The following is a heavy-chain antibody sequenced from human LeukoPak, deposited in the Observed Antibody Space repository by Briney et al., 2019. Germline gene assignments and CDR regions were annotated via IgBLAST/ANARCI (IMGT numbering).Heavy chain of an antibody. Sequence: GGSLRLSCAASGFTFSNYEMNWVRQAPGKGLEWVSPISGSGGSTYYADSVKGRFTISRDNSKNTLYLQMNSLRAEDTAVYYCAKATKYYYDSSGYLDYWGQGTLVTVSS. V-gene: IGHV3-23*01. CDR2: ISGSGGST. D-gene: IGHD3-22*01. CDR1: GFTFSNYE. J-gene: IGHJ4*02. CDR3: AKATKYYYDSSGYLDY.